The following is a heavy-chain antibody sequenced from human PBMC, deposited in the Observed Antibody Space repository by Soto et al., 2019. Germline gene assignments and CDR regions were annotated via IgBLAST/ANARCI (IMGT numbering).Heavy chain of an antibody. D-gene: IGHD2-2*01. CDR1: GGSISSGDYY. J-gene: IGHJ6*02. CDR2: IYYSGST. CDR3: ARQSCSSTSCYGYDYYGMDV. V-gene: IGHV4-30-4*02. Sequence: PSETLSLTCTVSGGSISSGDYYWSWIRQPPGKGLEWIGYIYYSGSTYYNPSLKSRVTISVDTSKNQFSLKLSSVTAADTAVYYCARQSCSSTSCYGYDYYGMDVWGQGTTVTVS.